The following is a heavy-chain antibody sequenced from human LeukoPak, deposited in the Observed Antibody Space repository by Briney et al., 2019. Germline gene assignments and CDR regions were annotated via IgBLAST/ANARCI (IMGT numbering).Heavy chain of an antibody. D-gene: IGHD3-10*01. V-gene: IGHV1-8*01. CDR3: ARGQITMVRGVYCAFDI. Sequence: ASVKVSCKASRYTFTSYDINWVRQATGQGLEWMGWMNPNSGNTGYAQKFQGRVTMTRNTSISTAYMELSSLRSEDTAVYYCARGQITMVRGVYCAFDIWGQGTMVTVSS. J-gene: IGHJ3*02. CDR1: RYTFTSYD. CDR2: MNPNSGNT.